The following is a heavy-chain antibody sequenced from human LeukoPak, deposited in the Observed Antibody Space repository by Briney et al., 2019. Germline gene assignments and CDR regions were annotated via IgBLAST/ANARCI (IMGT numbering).Heavy chain of an antibody. J-gene: IGHJ4*02. D-gene: IGHD2-15*01. CDR3: ARGWDSGGDFDY. CDR2: TRTSSTET. V-gene: IGHV3-48*01. CDR1: TFTFHTYT. Sequence: AQSLSLSCPVYTFTFHTYTMDCVRQAQGKGLEWISYTRTSSTETYHTNSVKGRFTVSRDNDKNPRFLQMNSLSAEDTAMYYCARGWDSGGDFDYWSQGTLVTVSS.